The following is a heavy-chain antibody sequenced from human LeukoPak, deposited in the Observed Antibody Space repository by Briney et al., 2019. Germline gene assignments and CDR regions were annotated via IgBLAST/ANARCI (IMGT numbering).Heavy chain of an antibody. D-gene: IGHD3-10*01. V-gene: IGHV4-34*01. CDR1: GGSFSGYY. Sequence: SETLSLTCAVYGGSFSGYYWSWIRQPPGKGLEWIGEINHSGSTNYNPSLKSRVTISVDTSKNQSSLKLSSVTAADTAVYYCASLFRSRGAFDIWGQGTMVTVSS. J-gene: IGHJ3*02. CDR3: ASLFRSRGAFDI. CDR2: INHSGST.